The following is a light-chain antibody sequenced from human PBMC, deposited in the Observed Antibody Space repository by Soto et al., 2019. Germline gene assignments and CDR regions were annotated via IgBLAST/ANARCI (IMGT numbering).Light chain of an antibody. J-gene: IGKJ3*01. V-gene: IGKV3-20*01. CDR1: QSVSSSY. CDR2: GAS. CDR3: QQYGSSPPVVIT. Sequence: EIVLTQSPGTLSLSPGERATLSCRASQSVSSSYLAWYQQKPGQAPRLLIYGASSRATGIPDRFSGSGSGTDFTLTISRLEPEDFAVYYCQQYGSSPPVVITVGPGTKVDIK.